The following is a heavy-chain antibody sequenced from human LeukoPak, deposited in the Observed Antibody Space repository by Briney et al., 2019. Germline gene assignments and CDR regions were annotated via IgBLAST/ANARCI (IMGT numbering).Heavy chain of an antibody. D-gene: IGHD3-9*01. CDR3: ARVPTYYDILTSAAFDY. J-gene: IGHJ4*02. CDR1: GYTFTSYY. CDR2: INPSGGST. V-gene: IGHV1-46*01. Sequence: GASVKVSCKASGYTFTSYYMHWVRQAPGQGLEWMGIINPSGGSTSYAQKFQGRVTMTRDTSTSTVYMELSSLRSEDTAVYYCARVPTYYDILTSAAFDYWGQGALVTVSP.